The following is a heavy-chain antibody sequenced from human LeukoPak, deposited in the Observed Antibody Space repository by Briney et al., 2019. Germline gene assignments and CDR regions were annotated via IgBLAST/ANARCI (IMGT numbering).Heavy chain of an antibody. Sequence: GGSLRLSCAASGFTFTRYSMTWVRQAPGKGLEWVSYISSSSSTIHYADSVKGRFTISRDNTKNSLYLQMNSLRAEDTAVYYCARDRFCTTDRCSDYWGQGTLVTVSS. D-gene: IGHD2-8*01. CDR3: ARDRFCTTDRCSDY. CDR1: GFTFTRYS. J-gene: IGHJ4*02. V-gene: IGHV3-48*04. CDR2: ISSSSSTI.